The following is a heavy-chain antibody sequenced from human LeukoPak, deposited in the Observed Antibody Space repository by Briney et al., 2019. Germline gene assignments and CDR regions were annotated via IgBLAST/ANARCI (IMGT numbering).Heavy chain of an antibody. J-gene: IGHJ2*01. D-gene: IGHD2-2*01. CDR3: ARSEYDWYFDL. V-gene: IGHV4-30-4*08. CDR1: SGSISSGDYY. Sequence: SQTLSLTCTVSSGSISSGDYYWSWIRQPPGKGLEYIGYISHIGDTYYNPPLKSRVSISADTSKKQFSLNLSSVTAADMAVYYCARSEYDWYFDLWGRGTLVTVSA. CDR2: ISHIGDT.